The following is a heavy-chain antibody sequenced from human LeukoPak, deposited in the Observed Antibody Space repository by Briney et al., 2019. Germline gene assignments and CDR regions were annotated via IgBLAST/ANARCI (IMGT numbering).Heavy chain of an antibody. CDR3: ARGGTVATRWDYHYYGMDV. CDR2: IYHSGST. V-gene: IGHV4-38-2*02. CDR1: GYSISSGYY. J-gene: IGHJ6*02. D-gene: IGHD5-12*01. Sequence: SETLSLTCTVSGYSISSGYYWGWIRQPPGKGLEWIGSIYHSGSTYYNPSLKSRVTISVDTSKNQFSLKLSSVTAADTAVYYCARGGTVATRWDYHYYGMDVWGQGTTVTVSS.